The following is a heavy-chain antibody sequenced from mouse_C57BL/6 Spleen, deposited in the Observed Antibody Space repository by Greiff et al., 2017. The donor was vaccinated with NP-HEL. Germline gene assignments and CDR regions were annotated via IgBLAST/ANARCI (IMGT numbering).Heavy chain of an antibody. D-gene: IGHD2-4*01. V-gene: IGHV1-63*01. CDR3: ARSDYDYDGYYFDY. CDR2: IYPGGGYT. Sequence: VQLQQSGAELVRPGTSVKMSCKASGYTFTNYWIGWAKQRPGHGLEWIGDIYPGGGYTNYNEKFKGKATLTADKPSSTAYMQFSSLTSEDSAIYYCARSDYDYDGYYFDYWGQGTTLTVSS. CDR1: GYTFTNYW. J-gene: IGHJ2*01.